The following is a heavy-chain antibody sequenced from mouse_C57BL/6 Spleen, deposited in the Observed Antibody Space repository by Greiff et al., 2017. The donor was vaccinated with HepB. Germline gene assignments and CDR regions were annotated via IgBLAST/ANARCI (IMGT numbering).Heavy chain of an antibody. J-gene: IGHJ1*03. CDR1: GYTFTSYW. Sequence: VKLQQPGAELVRPGSSVKLSCKASGYTFTSYWMHWVKQRPIQGLEWIGNIDPSDSETHYNQKFKDKATLTVDKSSSTAYMQLSSLTSEDSAVYYCANYYGSSPYWYFDVWGTGTTVTVSS. CDR2: IDPSDSET. D-gene: IGHD1-1*01. CDR3: ANYYGSSPYWYFDV. V-gene: IGHV1-52*01.